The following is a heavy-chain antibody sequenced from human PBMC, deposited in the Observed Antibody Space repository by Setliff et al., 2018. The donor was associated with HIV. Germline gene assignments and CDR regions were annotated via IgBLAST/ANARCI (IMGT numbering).Heavy chain of an antibody. J-gene: IGHJ4*02. CDR2: INHSGIS. D-gene: IGHD3-16*01. V-gene: IGHV4-34*01. Sequence: SETLSLTCAVYGGSFSGHYWLCLLPPPGKGLEFLCEINHSGISHFNPSLNSRVTIPIDTPRNQFSLKLSSVTAEDKEVYYWARGGGGGSGQLDFWGQGTLVTVSS. CDR3: ARGGGGGSGQLDF. CDR1: GGSFSGHY.